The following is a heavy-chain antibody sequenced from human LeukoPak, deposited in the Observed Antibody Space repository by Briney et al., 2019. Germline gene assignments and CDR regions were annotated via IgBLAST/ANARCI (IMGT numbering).Heavy chain of an antibody. J-gene: IGHJ6*03. Sequence: ASVKVSCKASGYTFTSYGISWVRQAPGQGLEWMGWINPNSGGTNYAQKFQGRVTMTRDTSISTAYMELSRLRSDDTAVYYCARAAPYGYYYYMDVWGKGTTVTISS. D-gene: IGHD4-17*01. V-gene: IGHV1-2*02. CDR2: INPNSGGT. CDR1: GYTFTSYG. CDR3: ARAAPYGYYYYMDV.